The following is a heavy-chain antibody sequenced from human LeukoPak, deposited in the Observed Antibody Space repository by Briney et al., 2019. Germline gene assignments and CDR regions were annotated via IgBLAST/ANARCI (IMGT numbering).Heavy chain of an antibody. CDR1: GYTFTGYY. V-gene: IGHV1-2*02. CDR2: INPNSGGT. J-gene: IGHJ5*02. CDR3: ARDGGYCSGGSCYGEDWFDP. D-gene: IGHD2-15*01. Sequence: ASVKVSCKASGYTFTGYYMHWVRQAPGQGLEWMGWINPNSGGTNYAQKFQGRVTMTRDTSISTAYMELSRLRSDDTAVYYCARDGGYCSGGSCYGEDWFDPWGQGTLVTVSS.